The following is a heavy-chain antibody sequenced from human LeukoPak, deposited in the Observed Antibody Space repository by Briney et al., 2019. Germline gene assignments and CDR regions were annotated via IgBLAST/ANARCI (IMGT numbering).Heavy chain of an antibody. D-gene: IGHD5-24*01. Sequence: PGGSLRLSCPASGFTFSSYAMHWVRQAPGKGLEWVANIKQDGSKKSYVDSVKGRFTISRDNAKNSLYLQMNSLRAEDTAIYYCTRVGYIDEGIDYWGQGTLVTVSS. J-gene: IGHJ4*02. CDR1: GFTFSSYA. CDR3: TRVGYIDEGIDY. CDR2: IKQDGSKK. V-gene: IGHV3-7*04.